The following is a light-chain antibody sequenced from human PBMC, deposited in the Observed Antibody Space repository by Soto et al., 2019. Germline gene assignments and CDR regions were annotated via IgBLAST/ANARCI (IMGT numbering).Light chain of an antibody. V-gene: IGLV2-8*01. CDR1: SSDVGGYNY. CDR2: EVS. CDR3: SSYAGSNNLGV. J-gene: IGLJ1*01. Sequence: QSVLTQPPSASGSPGQSVTISCTGTSSDVGGYNYVSWYQQHPGRAPILMIYEVSKRPSGVPDRFSGSKSGNTASLTVSGLQAEDEADYYCSSYAGSNNLGVFGTGTKVTVL.